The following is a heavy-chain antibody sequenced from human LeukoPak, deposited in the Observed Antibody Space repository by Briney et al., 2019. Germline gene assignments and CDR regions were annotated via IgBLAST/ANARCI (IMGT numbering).Heavy chain of an antibody. V-gene: IGHV4-59*01. D-gene: IGHD3-10*01. Sequence: SETLSLTCTVSGGSISSYYWSWIRQPPGKGLEWIGYIYYSGSTNYSPSLKSRVTISVDTSKNQFSLKLSSVTAADTAVYYCARDRDYYGSGSFDYWGQGTLVTVSS. CDR2: IYYSGST. CDR1: GGSISSYY. J-gene: IGHJ4*02. CDR3: ARDRDYYGSGSFDY.